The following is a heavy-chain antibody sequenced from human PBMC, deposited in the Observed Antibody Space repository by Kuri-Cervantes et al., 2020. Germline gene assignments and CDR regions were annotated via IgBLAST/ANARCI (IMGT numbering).Heavy chain of an antibody. V-gene: IGHV4-39*01. J-gene: IGHJ5*02. CDR3: ARWMGPRLDP. CDR2: IYYSGST. Sequence: GSLRLSCTVSGGSISSSSYYWGWIRQPPGKGLEWIRSIYYSGSTYYNPSLKSRVTISVDTSKNQFSLKLSSVTAADTAVYYCARWMGPRLDPWGQGTLVTVSS. CDR1: GGSISSSSYY. D-gene: IGHD2-2*03.